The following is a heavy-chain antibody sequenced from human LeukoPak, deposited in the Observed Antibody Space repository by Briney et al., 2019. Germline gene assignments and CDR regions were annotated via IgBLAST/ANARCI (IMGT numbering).Heavy chain of an antibody. Sequence: GASVKVSCKASGYIFSIYAMIWVRQAPGQGLELMGWIETNTGNPTYAQGFTGRFVFSLDTSVSTAYLQINSLKAEDTAVYYCARDYTLTLGTTTYFQHWGQGTLVIVSS. CDR2: IETNTGNP. CDR1: GYIFSIYA. CDR3: ARDYTLTLGTTTYFQH. D-gene: IGHD1-7*01. J-gene: IGHJ1*01. V-gene: IGHV7-4-1*02.